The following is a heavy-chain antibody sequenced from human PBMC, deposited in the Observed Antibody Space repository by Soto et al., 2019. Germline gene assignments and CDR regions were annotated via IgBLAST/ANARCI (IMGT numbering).Heavy chain of an antibody. Sequence: ASVKVSCKASGYTFTSYGISWVRQAPGQGLEWMGWISAYNGNTNYAQKLQGRITMTTDTSTSTAYMELRSLRSDDTAVYYCARDTPSIYSSSYHLFDYWGQGTLVTVSS. J-gene: IGHJ4*02. CDR1: GYTFTSYG. V-gene: IGHV1-18*01. CDR3: ARDTPSIYSSSYHLFDY. D-gene: IGHD6-6*01. CDR2: ISAYNGNT.